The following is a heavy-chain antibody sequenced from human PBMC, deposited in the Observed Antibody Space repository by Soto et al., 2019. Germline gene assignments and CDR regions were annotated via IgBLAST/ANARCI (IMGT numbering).Heavy chain of an antibody. Sequence: LRLSCAASGFTFDDYAMRWVRQVPGKGLEWVSGINWNSGSIGYGDSVKGRFAISRDNAKNSLHLQMNSLSAEDTAFYYCVKDESINWYSGHFRHWGQGTLVTVSS. D-gene: IGHD6-13*01. CDR1: GFTFDDYA. J-gene: IGHJ1*01. CDR3: VKDESINWYSGHFRH. V-gene: IGHV3-9*01. CDR2: INWNSGSI.